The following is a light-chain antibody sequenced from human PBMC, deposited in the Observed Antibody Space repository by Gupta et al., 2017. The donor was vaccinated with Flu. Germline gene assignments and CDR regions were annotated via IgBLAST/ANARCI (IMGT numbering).Light chain of an antibody. CDR3: QQYDSTPYT. V-gene: IGKV4-1*01. CDR2: WAS. Sequence: SLGERATINCKSSQSVLYSSNNRNYLAWYQQKPGQPPTLLIYWASTRNSGVPERFSGSGSGTDFTLAISSLQAEDVAVYYCQQYDSTPYTFGQGTKLEIK. CDR1: QSVLYSSNNRNY. J-gene: IGKJ2*01.